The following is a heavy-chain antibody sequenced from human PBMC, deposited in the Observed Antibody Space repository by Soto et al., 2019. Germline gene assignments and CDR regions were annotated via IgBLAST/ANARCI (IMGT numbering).Heavy chain of an antibody. CDR1: GFTFSSYW. J-gene: IGHJ6*02. V-gene: IGHV3-7*01. D-gene: IGHD3-9*01. CDR3: ARSYYDFLTHRYYYYYYGMDV. CDR2: IKQDGSEK. Sequence: EVHLVESGGGLVQPGGSLRLSCAASGFTFSSYWMSWVRQAPGKGLEWVANIKQDGSEKYYVDSVKGRFTISRDNAKNSLFLQMNSLRAEDTAVYYCARSYYDFLTHRYYYYYYGMDVWGQGTTVTVSS.